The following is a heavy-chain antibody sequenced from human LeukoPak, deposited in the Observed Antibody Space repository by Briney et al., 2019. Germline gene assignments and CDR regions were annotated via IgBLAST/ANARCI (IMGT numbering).Heavy chain of an antibody. Sequence: NPSETLSLTCTVSGGSISSYYWSWIRQPPGKGLEWIGYIYYSGSTNYNPSLKSRVTISVDTSKNQFSLKLSSVTAADTAVYYCARARPPPRLGYSGYDFYFDYWGQGTLVTVSS. J-gene: IGHJ4*02. V-gene: IGHV4-59*12. CDR1: GGSISSYY. CDR2: IYYSGST. CDR3: ARARPPPRLGYSGYDFYFDY. D-gene: IGHD5-12*01.